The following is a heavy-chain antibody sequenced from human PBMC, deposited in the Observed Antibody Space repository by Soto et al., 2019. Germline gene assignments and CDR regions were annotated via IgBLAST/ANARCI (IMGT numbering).Heavy chain of an antibody. CDR2: ISYDGSNK. CDR1: GFAFSSYC. D-gene: IGHD3-10*01. Sequence: GGSLRLSCSAAGFAFSSYCMHCVRHAPGKGLEWVAVISYDGSNKYYADSVKGLFTISRDNSKDTLYLQMNSLRAEDTAVYYCAKLWSGELLSDYWGQGTLVTVSS. J-gene: IGHJ4*02. V-gene: IGHV3-30*18. CDR3: AKLWSGELLSDY.